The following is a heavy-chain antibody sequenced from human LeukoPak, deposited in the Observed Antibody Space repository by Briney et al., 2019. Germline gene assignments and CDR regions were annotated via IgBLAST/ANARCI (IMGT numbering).Heavy chain of an antibody. J-gene: IGHJ4*02. Sequence: SETLSLTCSVSGGSISSYYWSWIRLPPGKGLEWIGYIYYTGATYYNPSLKSRVTISLDTSKNQFSLKLSSVTAADAAVYYCARAGYSYGTGYYFDYWGQGALVTVSS. D-gene: IGHD5-18*01. CDR3: ARAGYSYGTGYYFDY. V-gene: IGHV4-59*01. CDR2: IYYTGAT. CDR1: GGSISSYY.